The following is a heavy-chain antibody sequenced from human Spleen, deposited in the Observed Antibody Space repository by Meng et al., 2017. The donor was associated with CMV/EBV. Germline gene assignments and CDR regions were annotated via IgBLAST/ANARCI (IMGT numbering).Heavy chain of an antibody. D-gene: IGHD4-17*01. J-gene: IGHJ5*02. V-gene: IGHV1-2*02. CDR3: ARVTYTVTTLFDP. CDR2: LNPNSGGT. Sequence: ASVKVSCKASGYTFTGYYIHWVRQAPGQGLEWMGWLNPNSGGTNYAQKFQDRVTMTRDTSISTAYMELSRLRSDDTAVYYCARVTYTVTTLFDPWGQGTLVTVSS. CDR1: GYTFTGYY.